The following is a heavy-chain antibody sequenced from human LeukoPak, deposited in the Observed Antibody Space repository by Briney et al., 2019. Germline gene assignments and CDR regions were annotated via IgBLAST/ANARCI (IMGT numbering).Heavy chain of an antibody. V-gene: IGHV4-39*01. D-gene: IGHD6-6*01. J-gene: IGHJ4*02. CDR1: GGSISSNIHY. CDR3: ARRGSSSSTLDYYFDY. Sequence: SETLSLTCTVSGGSISSNIHYRGWIRQPPGKGLEWIGSIYYSGSTYYNPSLKSRVTISVDTSKNQFSLKLSSVTAADTAVYYCARRGSSSSTLDYYFDYWGQGTLSPSPQ. CDR2: IYYSGST.